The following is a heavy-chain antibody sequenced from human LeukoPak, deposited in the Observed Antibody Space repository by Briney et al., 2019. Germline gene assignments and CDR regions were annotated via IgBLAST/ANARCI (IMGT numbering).Heavy chain of an antibody. CDR2: ISWSSGNI. CDR1: GFTFDDYA. Sequence: GRSLGLSCAASGFTFDDYAMHWVQQAPGQGLEWVAGISWSSGNIGYADSVKGRFTISRDNAENSLHLEMNSLRHEDTAVYFCARDAWRRAFNYGMDVWGQGTTVAVSS. V-gene: IGHV3-9*01. J-gene: IGHJ6*02. D-gene: IGHD5-12*01. CDR3: ARDAWRRAFNYGMDV.